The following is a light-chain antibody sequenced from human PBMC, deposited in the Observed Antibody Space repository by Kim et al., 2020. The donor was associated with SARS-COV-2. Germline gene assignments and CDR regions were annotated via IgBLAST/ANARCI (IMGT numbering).Light chain of an antibody. CDR1: SGSVSTSYY. V-gene: IGLV8-61*01. CDR2: STN. Sequence: GGTVTLTCGLSSGSVSTSYYPSWYQQTPDQAPRTLIYSTNTRSSGVPDRFSGSILGNKAALTITGAQADDESDYYCVLYMGSGLSVFGGGTQLTVL. CDR3: VLYMGSGLSV. J-gene: IGLJ3*02.